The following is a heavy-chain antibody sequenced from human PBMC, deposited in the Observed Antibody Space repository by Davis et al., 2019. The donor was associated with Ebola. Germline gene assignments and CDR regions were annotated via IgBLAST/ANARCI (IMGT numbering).Heavy chain of an antibody. CDR1: GFSLRTSGMC. CDR3: AHWSSLYGMDV. CDR2: IDWDDDK. V-gene: IGHV2-70*12. D-gene: IGHD3-10*01. J-gene: IGHJ6*02. Sequence: SGPTLVKPTQTLILTCTFSGFSLRTSGMCVSWIRQPPGKALEWLALIDWDDDKYYSTSLKTRLTISKDTSKNQVVLTVTNMDPVDTSTYYCAHWSSLYGMDVWGQGTTVTVSS.